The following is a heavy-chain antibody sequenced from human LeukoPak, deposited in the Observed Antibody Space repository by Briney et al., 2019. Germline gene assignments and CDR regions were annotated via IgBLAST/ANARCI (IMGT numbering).Heavy chain of an antibody. CDR2: IYWDDDK. J-gene: IGHJ4*01. D-gene: IGHD3-22*01. V-gene: IGHV2-5*02. Sequence: SGPTLVNPTETLTLTCTFSGFSRSTSGVGVGWIRQPPGKALEWLALIYWDDDKRYSPSLKSRLTITKDTSKNQVVLTVTNMGHFDIVPYICAHVPRYSSGWYYDYWVQRTLLTVSP. CDR1: GFSRSTSGVG. CDR3: AHVPRYSSGWYYDY.